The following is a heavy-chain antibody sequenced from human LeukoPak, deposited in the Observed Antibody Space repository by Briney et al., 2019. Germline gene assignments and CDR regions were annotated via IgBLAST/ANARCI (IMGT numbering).Heavy chain of an antibody. CDR1: GFTFSSYA. V-gene: IGHV3-23*01. D-gene: IGHD2-15*01. J-gene: IGHJ4*02. CDR3: AKNKDIVVVVADFDY. CDR2: ISGSGGST. Sequence: GGSLRLSCAASGFTFSSYAMSWVRRAPGKGLEWVSAISGSGGSTYYADSVKGRFTISRDNSKNTLYLQMNSLRAEDTAVYYCAKNKDIVVVVADFDYWGQGTLVTVSS.